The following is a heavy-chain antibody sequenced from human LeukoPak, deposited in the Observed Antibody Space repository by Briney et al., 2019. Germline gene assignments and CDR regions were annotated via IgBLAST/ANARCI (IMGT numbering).Heavy chain of an antibody. J-gene: IGHJ5*02. Sequence: ASVKVSCKASGYTFTGYYMHWVRQAPGQGLEWMGWINPNSGGTNYAQKFQGRVTMTRDTSISTAYMELSRLRSDDTAVYYCARARFGEDKWFDPWGQGTLVTVSS. CDR1: GYTFTGYY. V-gene: IGHV1-2*02. CDR3: ARARFGEDKWFDP. D-gene: IGHD3-10*01. CDR2: INPNSGGT.